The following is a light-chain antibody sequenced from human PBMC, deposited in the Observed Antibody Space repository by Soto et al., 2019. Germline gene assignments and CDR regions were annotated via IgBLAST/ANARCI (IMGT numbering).Light chain of an antibody. CDR3: QQRSNWPPGAT. V-gene: IGKV3-11*01. Sequence: EIVLTQSPATLSLSPGERATLSCRASQSVSSYLAWYQQKPGQAPRLLIYDASNRATGIPARFSGSGSGTDFTLTISSLEPDDFAVYYCQQRSNWPPGATFGGGTKVEIK. CDR1: QSVSSY. J-gene: IGKJ4*01. CDR2: DAS.